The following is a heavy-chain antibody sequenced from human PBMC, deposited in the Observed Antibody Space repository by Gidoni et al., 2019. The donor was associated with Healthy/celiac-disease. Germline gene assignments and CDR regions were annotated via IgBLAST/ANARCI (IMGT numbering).Heavy chain of an antibody. Sequence: EVQLLESGGGLVQPGGSLRLSCAASGFTFSSYAMSWVRQAPGKGLEWVSAISGSGGSTYYADSVKGRFTISRDNSKNTLYLQMNSLRAEDTAVYYGAKNPPRSGGGTNGVWPPFYWGQGTLVTVSS. CDR2: ISGSGGST. J-gene: IGHJ4*02. V-gene: IGHV3-23*01. CDR3: AKNPPRSGGGTNGVWPPFY. D-gene: IGHD2-8*01. CDR1: GFTFSSYA.